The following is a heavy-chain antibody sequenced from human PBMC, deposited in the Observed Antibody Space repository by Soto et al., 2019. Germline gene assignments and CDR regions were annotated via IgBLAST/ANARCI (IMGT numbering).Heavy chain of an antibody. Sequence: VASVKVSCKASGYTFTGYYMHWVRQAPGQGLEWMGWINPNSGGTNYAQKFQGWVTMTRDTSISTAYMELSRLRSDDTAVYYCARDSGESLRYFDGSRRGPRRSYYMDVWGKGTTVTVSS. V-gene: IGHV1-2*04. D-gene: IGHD3-9*01. CDR2: INPNSGGT. CDR3: ARDSGESLRYFDGSRRGPRRSYYMDV. CDR1: GYTFTGYY. J-gene: IGHJ6*03.